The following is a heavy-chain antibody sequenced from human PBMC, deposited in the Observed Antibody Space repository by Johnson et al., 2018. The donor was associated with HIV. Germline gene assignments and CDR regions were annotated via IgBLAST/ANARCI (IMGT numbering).Heavy chain of an antibody. J-gene: IGHJ3*02. CDR3: TTECRSTSCTHAFDI. CDR2: IRYDGSNK. CDR1: GFTFSSYG. V-gene: IGHV3-33*08. Sequence: QVKLVESGGGVVQPGRSLRLSCAASGFTFSSYGMHWVRQAPGTGLEWVAFIRYDGSNKYYADSVKGRFTISRDNSKNTLYLQMNSLKTEDTAVYYFTTECRSTSCTHAFDIWGQGTMVTVSS. D-gene: IGHD2-2*01.